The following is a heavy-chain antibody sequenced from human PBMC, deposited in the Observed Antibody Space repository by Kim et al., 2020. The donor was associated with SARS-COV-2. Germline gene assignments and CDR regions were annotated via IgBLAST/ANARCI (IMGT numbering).Heavy chain of an antibody. Sequence: GGSLRLSCAASGFTSSSYWMHWVRQGPGKGLVWVSRINSDGSTTHYADSVKGRFTISRDNAKNTLYLQMNSLRVEDTAVYYCARGVTVAGTTPIGYWGQG. CDR2: INSDGSTT. J-gene: IGHJ4*02. V-gene: IGHV3-74*01. CDR1: GFTSSSYW. D-gene: IGHD6-19*01. CDR3: ARGVTVAGTTPIGY.